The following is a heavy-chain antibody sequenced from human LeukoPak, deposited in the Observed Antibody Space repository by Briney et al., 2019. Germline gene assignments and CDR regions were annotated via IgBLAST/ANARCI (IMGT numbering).Heavy chain of an antibody. CDR3: ARDPAPAAAWYLDY. D-gene: IGHD2-2*01. CDR1: GFTFSRYG. J-gene: IGHJ4*02. Sequence: PGRSLRLSCAASGFTFSRYGMHWVRQAPGKGLEWVAVIWYDGSNKYYGDSVKGRFTISRDNSKNTLYLQMNSLRAEDTAVYYCARDPAPAAAWYLDYWGQGTLVTVSS. V-gene: IGHV3-33*01. CDR2: IWYDGSNK.